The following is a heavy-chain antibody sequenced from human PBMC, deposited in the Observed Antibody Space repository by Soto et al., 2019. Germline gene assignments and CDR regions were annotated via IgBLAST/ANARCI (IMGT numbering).Heavy chain of an antibody. CDR1: GFTFTSSA. D-gene: IGHD3-10*01. CDR2: IVVGSGNT. V-gene: IGHV1-58*01. CDR3: AADSLIHRGGYYGMDV. Sequence: SVKVSCKASGFTFTSSAVQWVRQARGQRLEWIGWIVVGSGNTNYAQKFQERVTITRDMSTSTAYMELSSLRSEDTAVYYCAADSLIHRGGYYGMDVWGQGTTVTVSS. J-gene: IGHJ6*02.